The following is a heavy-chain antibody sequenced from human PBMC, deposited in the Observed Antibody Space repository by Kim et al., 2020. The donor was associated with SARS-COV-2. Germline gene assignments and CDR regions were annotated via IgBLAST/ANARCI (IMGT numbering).Heavy chain of an antibody. CDR3: ARGQPLIAAFVL. Sequence: SVKVSCKASGGTFSSYAISWVRQAPGQGLEWMGGIIPIFGTANYAQQFQGRVTITADESTSTAYKELSSLRTAATAVYYCARGQPLIAAFVLWVPGTMV. CDR2: IIPIFGTA. D-gene: IGHD6-13*01. CDR1: GGTFSSYA. J-gene: IGHJ3*01. V-gene: IGHV1-69*13.